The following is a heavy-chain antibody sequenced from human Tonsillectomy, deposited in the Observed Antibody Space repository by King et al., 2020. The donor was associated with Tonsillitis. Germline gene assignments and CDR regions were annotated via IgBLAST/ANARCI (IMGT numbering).Heavy chain of an antibody. J-gene: IGHJ3*02. CDR2: IYYSGST. CDR3: ARHGPTAPYYCSGSYYGGPNSFDI. Sequence: QLQESGPGLVKPSETLSLTCTVSGGSISSSSYYWGWIRQPPGKGLEWIGSIYYSGSTYYNPSLKSRVTISVDTSKNQFSLKLSSVTAADTAVFYCARHGPTAPYYCSGSYYGGPNSFDIWGPGTMVTLSS. D-gene: IGHD3-10*01. CDR1: GGSISSSSYY. V-gene: IGHV4-39*01.